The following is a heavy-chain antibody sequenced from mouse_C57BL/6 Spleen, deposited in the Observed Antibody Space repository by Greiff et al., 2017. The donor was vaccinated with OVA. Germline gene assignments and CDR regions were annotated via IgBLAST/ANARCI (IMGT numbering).Heavy chain of an antibody. CDR1: GYTFTTYP. CDR2: FHPYNGDT. J-gene: IGHJ3*01. CDR3: ARHYVYDQAWFAY. Sequence: QVQLQQSGAELVKPGASVKMSCKASGYTFTTYPIEWMKQNHEKSLEWIGNFHPYNGDTKYNEKFKGKATLTVEKSSSTVYLELSRLTSDDSAVYDGARHYVYDQAWFAYWGQGTLVTVSA. D-gene: IGHD2-2*01. V-gene: IGHV1-47*01.